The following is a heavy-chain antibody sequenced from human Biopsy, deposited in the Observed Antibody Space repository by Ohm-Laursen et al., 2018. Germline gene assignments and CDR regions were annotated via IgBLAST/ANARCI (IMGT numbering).Heavy chain of an antibody. V-gene: IGHV4-61*01. D-gene: IGHD3-10*01. J-gene: IGHJ4*02. CDR1: GGAISGTSYY. CDR2: VFHSGIT. CDR3: ARESIVLQWFGDLSSGDSGFDF. Sequence: SETLSFTCTVSGGAISGTSYYWTWLRQPPGKGLEWIGYVFHSGITHYNPSLKSRATMSVDTSKNQFSLPLTSVTAADTAVYYCARESIVLQWFGDLSSGDSGFDFWGQGTLVTVSS.